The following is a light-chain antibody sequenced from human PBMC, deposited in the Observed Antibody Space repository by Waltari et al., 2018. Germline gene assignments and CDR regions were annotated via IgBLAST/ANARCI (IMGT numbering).Light chain of an antibody. CDR2: WAP. CDR3: QQCYSTPFT. Sequence: DIVMTQSPGSLNVSLGERATIKCKSSQSLSSGSDNRNYLGWYQQRPGQPPKLLIYWAPRRESGTDVTLTISSLQAEDVAIYYCQQCYSTPFTFGPGTKVHFK. J-gene: IGKJ3*01. CDR1: QSLSSGSDNRNY. V-gene: IGKV4-1*01.